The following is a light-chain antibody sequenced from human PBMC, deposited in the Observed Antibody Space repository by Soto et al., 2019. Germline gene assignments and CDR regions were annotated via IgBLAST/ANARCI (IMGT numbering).Light chain of an antibody. J-gene: IGKJ1*01. Sequence: EVVMTQSPVTLSLSPGDIATLSCRASQSVASNLAWFQQKPGQAPRLLIYGASATATGIPARFSGSGSGTEFTLTISSLQSEDFAVYYCQQYNNWPRTFGQGTKVEIK. CDR1: QSVASN. V-gene: IGKV3-15*01. CDR2: GAS. CDR3: QQYNNWPRT.